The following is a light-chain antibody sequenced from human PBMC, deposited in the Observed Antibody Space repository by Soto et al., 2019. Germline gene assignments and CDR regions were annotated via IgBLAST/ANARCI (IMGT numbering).Light chain of an antibody. CDR3: QQSYSTPPT. CDR1: QSIGRN. V-gene: IGKV1-39*01. Sequence: DIRMTQSPASLSASVGDRVTISCRASQSIGRNLNWYQQKAGKAPTLLMFTSSNLQSGVPSRFSGSGSGTDFIFTISSLQPEDFATYYCQQSYSTPPTFGQGTKVDIK. CDR2: TSS. J-gene: IGKJ1*01.